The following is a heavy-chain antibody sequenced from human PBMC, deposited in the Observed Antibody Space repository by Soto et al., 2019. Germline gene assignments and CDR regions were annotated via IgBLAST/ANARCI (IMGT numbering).Heavy chain of an antibody. CDR3: ARIESIARNWLDP. Sequence: HGGSLKISCKGSGYSFAGYWITWVRQKPGKGLEWMGRIDPSDSQTYYSPSFRGHVTISATKSITTVFLRWSSLRASDTAMYFCARIESIARNWLDPWGQGTLVTVSS. V-gene: IGHV5-10-1*01. J-gene: IGHJ5*01. D-gene: IGHD6-13*01. CDR1: GYSFAGYW. CDR2: IDPSDSQT.